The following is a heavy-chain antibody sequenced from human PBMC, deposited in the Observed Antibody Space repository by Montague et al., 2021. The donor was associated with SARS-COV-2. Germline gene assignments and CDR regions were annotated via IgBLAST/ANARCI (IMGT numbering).Heavy chain of an antibody. CDR1: GGSISDYK. Sequence: SETLSLTCAVYGGSISDYKWTWSCQSPGKGLEWLGQISHSGSANYNPSFKSRVTISVDTAKNQLSLKLTAVNVADTAVHYCTRGAPGYWGQGTLVTVSS. CDR2: ISHSGSA. J-gene: IGHJ4*02. CDR3: TRGAPGY. V-gene: IGHV4-34*01.